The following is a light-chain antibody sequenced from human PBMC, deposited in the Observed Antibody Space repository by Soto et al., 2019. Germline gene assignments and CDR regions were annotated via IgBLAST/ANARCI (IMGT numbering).Light chain of an antibody. CDR1: QAIGNY. Sequence: AIRMTQSPSSFSASTGDRVTITCRASQAIGNYLAWYQQKPGKAPKLLIYGASTLQSGVPSKFSGSGSGTDFTLTISCLQSEDLATYYCQQYYNNPRTFGQGTKVEIK. CDR3: QQYYNNPRT. J-gene: IGKJ1*01. V-gene: IGKV1-8*01. CDR2: GAS.